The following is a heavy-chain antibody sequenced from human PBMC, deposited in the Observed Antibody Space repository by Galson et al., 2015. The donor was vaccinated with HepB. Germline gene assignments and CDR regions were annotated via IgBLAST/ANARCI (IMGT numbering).Heavy chain of an antibody. V-gene: IGHV1-46*01. CDR1: GYSFSRYY. CDR3: LRGGIGGNTCLNPHEFDY. J-gene: IGHJ4*02. Sequence: SVKVSCKASGYSFSRYYIHWVRQAPGQGLEWMGIINPSGGNTNYAQKFQGRVTMTRDTSTSTVYMGLSSLRSDDTAVYYCLRGGIGGNTCLNPHEFDYWGQGTLVTVSS. CDR2: INPSGGNT. D-gene: IGHD4-23*01.